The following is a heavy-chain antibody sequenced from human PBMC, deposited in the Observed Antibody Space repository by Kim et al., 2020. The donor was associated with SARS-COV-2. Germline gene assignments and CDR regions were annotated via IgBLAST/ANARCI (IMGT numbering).Heavy chain of an antibody. J-gene: IGHJ4*02. CDR3: ARVTDGGSFDY. CDR1: GGSISSYY. D-gene: IGHD2-15*01. V-gene: IGHV4-59*13. CDR2: IYYSGST. Sequence: SETLSLTCTVSGGSISSYYWSWIRQPPGKGLEWIGYIYYSGSTNYNPSLKSRVTISVDTSKNQFSLKLSSVTAADTAVYYCARVTDGGSFDYWGQGTLVTVSS.